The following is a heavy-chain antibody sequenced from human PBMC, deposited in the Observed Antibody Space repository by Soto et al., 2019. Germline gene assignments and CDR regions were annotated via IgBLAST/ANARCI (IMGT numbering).Heavy chain of an antibody. J-gene: IGHJ6*02. D-gene: IGHD2-2*01. V-gene: IGHV3-30*18. Sequence: LRLSCAASGFTFSSYGMHWVRQAPGKGLEWVAVISYDGSNKYYADSVKGRFTISRDNSKNTLYLQMNSLRAEDTAVYYCAKDPTDCSSTSCYRFVYYYGMDVWGQGTTVTVSS. CDR3: AKDPTDCSSTSCYRFVYYYGMDV. CDR1: GFTFSSYG. CDR2: ISYDGSNK.